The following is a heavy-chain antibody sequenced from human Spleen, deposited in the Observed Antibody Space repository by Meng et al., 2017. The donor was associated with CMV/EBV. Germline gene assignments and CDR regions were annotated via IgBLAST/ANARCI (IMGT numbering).Heavy chain of an antibody. D-gene: IGHD1-1*01. J-gene: IGHJ4*02. CDR3: AKAPYGSTDYYFNY. Sequence: GESLKISCAASGFTFSSYSMNWVRQAPGKGLEWVSYISSSSSTIYYADSVKGRFTISRDNAKNSLYLQMNSLRAEDTALYYCAKAPYGSTDYYFNYWGQGTLVTVSS. CDR1: GFTFSSYS. CDR2: ISSSSSTI. V-gene: IGHV3-48*04.